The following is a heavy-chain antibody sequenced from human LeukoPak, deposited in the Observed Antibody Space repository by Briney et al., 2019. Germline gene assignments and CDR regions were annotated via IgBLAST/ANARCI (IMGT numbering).Heavy chain of an antibody. V-gene: IGHV1-69*13. J-gene: IGHJ4*02. CDR2: IIPIFGTA. CDR1: GGTFSSYA. D-gene: IGHD3-10*01. Sequence: ASVKVSCKASGGTFSSYAISWVRQASGQGLEWMGGIIPIFGTANYAQKFQGRVTITADESTSTAYMELSSLRSEDTAVYYCARDLRSGSYYSGGFDYWGQGTLVTVSS. CDR3: ARDLRSGSYYSGGFDY.